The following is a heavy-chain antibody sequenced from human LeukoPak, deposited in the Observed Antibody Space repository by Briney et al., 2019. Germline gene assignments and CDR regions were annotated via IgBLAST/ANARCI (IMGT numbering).Heavy chain of an antibody. Sequence: GGSLRLSCAASGFIFGDYWMTWVRQTPGKGLEWVANINLDGSERFYVDSVMGRFTVSRDNAKSSLYLQMSSLRADDTAIYYCARRGYTYGDRPHYFDFWGQGTLVTVSS. J-gene: IGHJ4*02. D-gene: IGHD5-18*01. V-gene: IGHV3-7*01. CDR3: ARRGYTYGDRPHYFDF. CDR1: GFIFGDYW. CDR2: INLDGSER.